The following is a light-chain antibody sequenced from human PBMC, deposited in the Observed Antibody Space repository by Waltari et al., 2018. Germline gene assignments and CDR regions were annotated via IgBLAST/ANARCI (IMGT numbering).Light chain of an antibody. J-gene: IGKJ1*01. V-gene: IGKV3-20*01. Sequence: IVLTQSPGTLSLSPGERATLSCRASQSVSRTLAWYQQKPGQAPRVRIYGASTRVAGSPDRFRGSGSGTDFSLTISRLEPEDFAVYYCQHYVRLPVTFGQGTKVEIK. CDR3: QHYVRLPVT. CDR2: GAS. CDR1: QSVSRT.